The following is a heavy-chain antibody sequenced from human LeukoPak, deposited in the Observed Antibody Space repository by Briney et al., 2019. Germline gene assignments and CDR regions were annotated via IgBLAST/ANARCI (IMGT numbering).Heavy chain of an antibody. D-gene: IGHD3-22*01. CDR1: GFTFSSYW. CDR2: INSDGSST. CDR3: ARQYSYDSSGYYPWDY. V-gene: IGHV3-74*01. J-gene: IGHJ4*02. Sequence: GGSLRLPCVASGFTFSSYWMHCVRQAPGKGLAWVSRINSDGSSTTYADSVKGRFTISRDNAENTLYLQMNSLRAEDTAMYYCARQYSYDSSGYYPWDYWGQGTLVTVSS.